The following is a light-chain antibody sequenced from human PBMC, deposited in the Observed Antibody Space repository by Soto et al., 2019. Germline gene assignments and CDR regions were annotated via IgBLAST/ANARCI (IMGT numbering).Light chain of an antibody. J-gene: IGKJ5*01. V-gene: IGKV3-20*01. CDR1: QSVSSN. CDR2: GAS. Sequence: EIVMRQSPATLSVSPGERATLSCRASQSVSSNLAWYQQKPGQAPRLLIYGASSRATGIPDRFSGGGSGTDFTLTITRLEPEDFAVYYCQQYGSSPRTFGQGTRLEIK. CDR3: QQYGSSPRT.